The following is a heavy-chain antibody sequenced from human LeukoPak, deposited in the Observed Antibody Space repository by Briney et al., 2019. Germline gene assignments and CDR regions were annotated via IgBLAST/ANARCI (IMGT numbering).Heavy chain of an antibody. Sequence: GGSLRLSCAASGFTFSSYAMTWVRQAPGKGLEWVSYISSSSSTIYYADSVKGRFTISRDNAKNSLYLQMNSLRAEDTAVYYCARDILTGSQSRFQHWGQGTLVTVSS. J-gene: IGHJ1*01. CDR1: GFTFSSYA. D-gene: IGHD3-9*01. CDR2: ISSSSSTI. CDR3: ARDILTGSQSRFQH. V-gene: IGHV3-48*04.